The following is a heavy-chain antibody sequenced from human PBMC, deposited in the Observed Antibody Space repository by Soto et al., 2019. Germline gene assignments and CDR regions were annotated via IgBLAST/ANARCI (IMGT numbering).Heavy chain of an antibody. J-gene: IGHJ5*02. CDR3: ARDRGPSSGYYPYWFDP. D-gene: IGHD3-22*01. CDR2: IIPIFGTA. Sequence: QVQLVQSGAEVTKPGSSVKVSCKASGGTFSSYAITWVRQAPGQGLEWMGGIIPIFGTANYAQKFQGRVTSTAYESTSTAYRELSSLRSEDTAVYYCARDRGPSSGYYPYWFDPWGQGTLVTVSS. V-gene: IGHV1-69*12. CDR1: GGTFSSYA.